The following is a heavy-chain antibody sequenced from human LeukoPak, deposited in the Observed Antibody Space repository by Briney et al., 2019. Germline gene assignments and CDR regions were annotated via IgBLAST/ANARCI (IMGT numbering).Heavy chain of an antibody. CDR3: ARVPYGDYVNWYYYYYMDV. J-gene: IGHJ6*03. CDR2: IYYSGST. V-gene: IGHV4-39*07. D-gene: IGHD4-17*01. Sequence: SKTLSLTCTVSGGSISSSNYYWGWIRQPPGKGLEWIGSIYYSGSTYYNPSLKSRVTISVDTSKNQFSLKLSSVTAADTAVYYCARVPYGDYVNWYYYYYMDVWGKGTTVTVSS. CDR1: GGSISSSNYY.